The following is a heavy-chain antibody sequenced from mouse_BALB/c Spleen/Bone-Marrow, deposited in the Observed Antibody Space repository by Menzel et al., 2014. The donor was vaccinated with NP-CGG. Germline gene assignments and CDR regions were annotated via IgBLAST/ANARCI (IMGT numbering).Heavy chain of an antibody. CDR3: ARIYYGNYY. D-gene: IGHD2-1*01. CDR1: GYAFAKYL. V-gene: IGHV1-54*01. CDR2: INPGSGGT. J-gene: IGHJ2*01. Sequence: VQGVESGAELVRPGTSVKVSCKASGYAFAKYLIDWVKQRPGQGLEWIGVINPGSGGTNYNEKFKGKATLTADKSSSTAYMQLSSLTSDDSAVYFCARIYYGNYYWGQGTTLTVSS.